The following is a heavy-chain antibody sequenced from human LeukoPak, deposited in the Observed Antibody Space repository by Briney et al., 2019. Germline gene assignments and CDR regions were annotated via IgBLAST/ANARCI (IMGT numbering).Heavy chain of an antibody. J-gene: IGHJ4*02. CDR1: GFTFSDYY. CDR3: ARTIVGVTRGFDY. Sequence: PGGSLRLSCAASGFTFSDYYMSWIRQAPGKGLEWVSHISRSGSTRYYADSLKGRFTISRDNAKNSLFLQMSSLRAEDTAVYYCARTIVGVTRGFDYWGLGALVTVSS. V-gene: IGHV3-11*04. CDR2: ISRSGSTR. D-gene: IGHD1-26*01.